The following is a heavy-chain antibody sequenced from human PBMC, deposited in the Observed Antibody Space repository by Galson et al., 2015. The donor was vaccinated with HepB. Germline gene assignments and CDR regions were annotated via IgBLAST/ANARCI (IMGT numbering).Heavy chain of an antibody. Sequence: SVKVSCKASGYTFTSYGISWVRQAPGQGLEWMGIINPSGGSTSYAQKFQGRVTMTRDTSTSTVYMELSSLRSEDTAVYYCARGGLGVVVTATQDYNWFDPWGQGTLVTVSS. CDR2: INPSGGST. V-gene: IGHV1-46*01. J-gene: IGHJ5*02. D-gene: IGHD2-21*02. CDR3: ARGGLGVVVTATQDYNWFDP. CDR1: GYTFTSYG.